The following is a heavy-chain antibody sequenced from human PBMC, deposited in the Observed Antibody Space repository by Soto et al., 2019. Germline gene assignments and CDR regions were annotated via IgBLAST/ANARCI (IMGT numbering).Heavy chain of an antibody. V-gene: IGHV3-30-3*01. J-gene: IGHJ6*02. CDR3: ARVDSSGYPYYYYYGMDV. CDR1: GFTFSSYA. D-gene: IGHD3-22*01. Sequence: GSLRLSCAASGFTFSSYAMHWVRQAPGKGLEWVAVISYDGSNKYYADSVKGRFTISRDNSKNTLYLQMNSLRAEDTAVYYCARVDSSGYPYYYYYGMDVWGQGTTVTVSS. CDR2: ISYDGSNK.